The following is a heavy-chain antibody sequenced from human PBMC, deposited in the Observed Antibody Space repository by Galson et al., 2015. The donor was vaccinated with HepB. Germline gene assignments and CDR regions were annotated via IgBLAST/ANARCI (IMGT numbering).Heavy chain of an antibody. J-gene: IGHJ2*01. CDR3: TRHEGYYDSSGYYSALTG. Sequence: SLRLSCAASGFTFSGSAMHWVRQASGKGLEWVGRIRSKANSYATAYAASVKGRFTIPRDDSKNTAYLQMNSLKTEDTAVYYCTRHEGYYDSSGYYSALTGWGRGALVTVSS. CDR1: GFTFSGSA. CDR2: IRSKANSYAT. V-gene: IGHV3-73*01. D-gene: IGHD3-22*01.